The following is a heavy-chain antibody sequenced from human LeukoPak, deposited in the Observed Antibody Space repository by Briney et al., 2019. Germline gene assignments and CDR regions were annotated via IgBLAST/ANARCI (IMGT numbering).Heavy chain of an antibody. V-gene: IGHV5-10-1*01. CDR3: ARRGGYADF. J-gene: IGHJ4*02. CDR2: IDPSDSYT. CDR1: GYSVTSNW. D-gene: IGHD5-12*01. Sequence: PGESLKISCKGSGYSVTSNWISWVRQMPGKGLEWMGRIDPSDSYTKYSPSFQGHVTISVDKSISTAYLQWSSLKASDTAMYYCARRGGYADFWGQGTLVTVSS.